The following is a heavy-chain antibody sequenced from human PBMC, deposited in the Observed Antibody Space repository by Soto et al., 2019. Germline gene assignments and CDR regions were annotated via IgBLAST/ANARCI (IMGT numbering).Heavy chain of an antibody. Sequence: QVQLVQSGAEVKKPGSSVKVSCKASGGTFSSYTISWVRQAPGQGLEWMGRIIPILGIANYAQKIQGRVKIPVDKSTSTAYMELSSLRSEDTAVYYCARVGYCSSTSCLGDYWGQGTLVTVSS. D-gene: IGHD2-2*01. V-gene: IGHV1-69*02. CDR2: IIPILGIA. J-gene: IGHJ4*02. CDR1: GGTFSSYT. CDR3: ARVGYCSSTSCLGDY.